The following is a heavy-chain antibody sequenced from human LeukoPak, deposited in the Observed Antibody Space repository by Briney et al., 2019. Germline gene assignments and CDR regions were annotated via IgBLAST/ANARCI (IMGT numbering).Heavy chain of an antibody. D-gene: IGHD6-19*01. CDR1: GFTFSDSI. J-gene: IGHJ4*02. CDR3: AAYGSGAA. Sequence: GGSLRLSCVASGFTFSDSILNWVRQAPGKGLEWVSTISKGGTTTYYADSVRGRFTVSRDNSKDTTYLNMKNLRAEDTAVYYCAAYGSGAAGGPGTLVTVSA. V-gene: IGHV3-23*01. CDR2: ISKGGTTT.